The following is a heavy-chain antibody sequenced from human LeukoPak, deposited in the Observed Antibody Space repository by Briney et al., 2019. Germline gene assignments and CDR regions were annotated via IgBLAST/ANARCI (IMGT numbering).Heavy chain of an antibody. Sequence: SVKVSCKTSGGTFSSYGISWVRQAPGQGLEWMGGIIPIFGTADYVQKFQGRVTITADESTSTVYMELISLRSEDTAVYYCARESIAASSPRHYWGQGTLVTVSS. V-gene: IGHV1-69*13. D-gene: IGHD6-6*01. CDR2: IIPIFGTA. CDR1: GGTFSSYG. CDR3: ARESIAASSPRHY. J-gene: IGHJ4*02.